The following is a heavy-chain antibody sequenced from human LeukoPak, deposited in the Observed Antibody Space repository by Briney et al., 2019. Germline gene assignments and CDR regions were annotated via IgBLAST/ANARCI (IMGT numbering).Heavy chain of an antibody. D-gene: IGHD4-17*01. CDR1: GFTFSSYW. Sequence: GGSLILSCAASGFTFSSYWMHWVRQPPGKGLVWVSRINSDGGSTTYADSVKGRFTISRDNARNTLYLQMNSLRAEDTAVYYCARSPYGGYGDNWGQGTLVTVSS. V-gene: IGHV3-74*01. CDR2: INSDGGST. CDR3: ARSPYGGYGDN. J-gene: IGHJ4*02.